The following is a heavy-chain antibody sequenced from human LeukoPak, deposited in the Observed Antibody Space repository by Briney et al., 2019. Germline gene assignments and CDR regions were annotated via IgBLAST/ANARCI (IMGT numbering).Heavy chain of an antibody. CDR2: IRSKAYGGTT. D-gene: IGHD4-17*01. Sequence: PGGSLRLSCTASGFTFGDYAMSWFRQAPGKGLEWVGFIRSKAYGGTTEYAASVKGRFTISRDDSKSIAYLQMNSLKTEDTAVYYCTRERGYGGYRRGLGYWGQGTLVTVSS. J-gene: IGHJ4*02. CDR3: TRERGYGGYRRGLGY. CDR1: GFTFGDYA. V-gene: IGHV3-49*03.